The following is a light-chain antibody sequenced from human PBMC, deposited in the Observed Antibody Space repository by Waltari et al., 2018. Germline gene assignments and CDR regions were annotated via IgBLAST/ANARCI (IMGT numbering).Light chain of an antibody. J-gene: IGKJ3*01. CDR3: QQSYSAVT. V-gene: IGKV1-39*01. Sequence: DIQMTQSPSSLSASVGDRVTITCRASRSISNYLNWYQQKPGAAPKLLIFAASSLQSEVPSRFGGSGSGTEFTLTISSLHAEDFATYYCQQSYSAVTFGPGTKVDIK. CDR1: RSISNY. CDR2: AAS.